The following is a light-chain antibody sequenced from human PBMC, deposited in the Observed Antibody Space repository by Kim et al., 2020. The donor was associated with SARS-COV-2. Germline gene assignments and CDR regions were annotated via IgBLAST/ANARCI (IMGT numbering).Light chain of an antibody. V-gene: IGKV1D-13*01. J-gene: IGKJ1*01. Sequence: AIQLTQSPSSLSASVGDRVTITCRASQGIGTSLAWYRQRPGKAPQLLMEGTSTLESGVPSGFTSSGSGTDFILTISSLQPEDFATYYCQKFKYIHPTFGQGTKVDIK. CDR3: QKFKYIHPT. CDR2: GTS. CDR1: QGIGTS.